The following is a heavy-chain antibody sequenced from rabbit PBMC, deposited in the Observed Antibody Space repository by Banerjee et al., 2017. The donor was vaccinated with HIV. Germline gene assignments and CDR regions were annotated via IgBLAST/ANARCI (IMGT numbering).Heavy chain of an antibody. CDR2: IYIDSGRT. D-gene: IGHD1-1*01. Sequence: QSLEESGGDLVKPGASLTLTCTASGLDFSSSYWICWVRQAPGKGLEWIACIYIDSGRTYHASWAKDRFTISKTSSTTVTLQMTSLTAADTATYFCARAGDDNSSDYWIRIWDLWGPGTLVTVS. J-gene: IGHJ4*01. CDR1: GLDFSSSYW. V-gene: IGHV1S40*01. CDR3: ARAGDDNSSDYWIRIWDL.